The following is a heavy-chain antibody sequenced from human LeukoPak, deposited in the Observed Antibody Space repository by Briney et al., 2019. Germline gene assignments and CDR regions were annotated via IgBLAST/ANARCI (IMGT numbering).Heavy chain of an antibody. Sequence: ASVKVSCKASGGTFSSYAISWVRQAPGQGLEWMGWINPNNGGTNYAQKFQGRVTMTRDTSISTAYMELSRLRSDDTAVYYCARVHYYGSGNNWFDPWGQGTLVTVSS. CDR2: INPNNGGT. V-gene: IGHV1-2*02. J-gene: IGHJ5*02. CDR1: GGTFSSYA. CDR3: ARVHYYGSGNNWFDP. D-gene: IGHD3-10*01.